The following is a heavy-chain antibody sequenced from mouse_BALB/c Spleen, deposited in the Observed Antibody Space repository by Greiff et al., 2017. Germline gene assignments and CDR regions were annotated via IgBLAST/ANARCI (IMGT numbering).Heavy chain of an antibody. CDR1: GFTFSSYT. V-gene: IGHV5-6-4*01. J-gene: IGHJ2*01. CDR2: ISSGGSYT. Sequence: EVQRVESGGGLVKPGGSLKLSCAASGFTFSSYTMSWVRQTPEKRLEWVATISSGGSYTYYPDSVKGRFTISRDNAKNTLYLQMSSLKSEDTAMYYCTRYDYGFGYWGQGTTLTVSS. D-gene: IGHD2-4*01. CDR3: TRYDYGFGY.